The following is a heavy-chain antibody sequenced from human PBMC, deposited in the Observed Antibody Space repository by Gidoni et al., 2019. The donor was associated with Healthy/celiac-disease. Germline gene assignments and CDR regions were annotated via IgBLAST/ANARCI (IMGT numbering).Heavy chain of an antibody. CDR1: GGSISSSSYY. CDR2: IYYSGST. Sequence: QLQLQESGPGLVKPSETLSLTCTVSGGSISSSSYYWGWIRQPPGKGLEWIGSIYYSGSTYYNPSLKSRVTISVDTSKNQFSLKLSSVTAADTAVYYCAETRGGHGDYSVYFDYWGQGTLVTVSS. CDR3: AETRGGHGDYSVYFDY. D-gene: IGHD4-17*01. J-gene: IGHJ4*02. V-gene: IGHV4-39*01.